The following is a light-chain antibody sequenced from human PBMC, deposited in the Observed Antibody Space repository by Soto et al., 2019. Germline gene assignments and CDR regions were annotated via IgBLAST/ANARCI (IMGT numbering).Light chain of an antibody. J-gene: IGKJ3*01. CDR2: GAS. Sequence: EVVLTHSPGTLALYQCERATLSPSASQSVAANYLAWYQQKRGQAPRLLIYGASSRATGIPDRFSGSGSGTDFTLTISRLEHEDFSVYYCRQYGTAPLAFGPGTKV. CDR1: QSVAANY. V-gene: IGKV3-20*01. CDR3: RQYGTAPLA.